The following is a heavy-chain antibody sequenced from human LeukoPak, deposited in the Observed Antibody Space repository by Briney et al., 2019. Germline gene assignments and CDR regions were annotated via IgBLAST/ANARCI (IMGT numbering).Heavy chain of an antibody. Sequence: ASVKVSCKASGYTFTSYDINWVRQATGQGLEWMGWMNPNSGNTGYAQKFQGRVTITRNTSISTAHMELSSLRSEDTAVYYCARGWGEPSEMDVWGKGTTVTVSS. CDR2: MNPNSGNT. CDR1: GYTFTSYD. D-gene: IGHD7-27*01. J-gene: IGHJ6*04. V-gene: IGHV1-8*03. CDR3: ARGWGEPSEMDV.